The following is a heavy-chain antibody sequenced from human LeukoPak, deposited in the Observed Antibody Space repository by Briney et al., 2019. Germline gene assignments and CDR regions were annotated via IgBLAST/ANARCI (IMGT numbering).Heavy chain of an antibody. D-gene: IGHD5-24*01. CDR1: GYTFTGYH. Sequence: ASVKVSCTASGYTFTGYHMHWVRQAPGQGLEWMGRISPNSGGTDYAQKFQDRVAVTRDSSITTAYMELSRLRSDDTAVYYCAREGKDGYNYEFDYWGQGTLVTVSS. V-gene: IGHV1-2*06. CDR3: AREGKDGYNYEFDY. CDR2: ISPNSGGT. J-gene: IGHJ4*02.